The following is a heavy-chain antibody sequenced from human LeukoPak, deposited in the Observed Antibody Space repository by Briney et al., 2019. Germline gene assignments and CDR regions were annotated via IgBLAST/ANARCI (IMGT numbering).Heavy chain of an antibody. CDR3: ARVGAVAGQDYFDY. CDR1: GFTFSSYD. V-gene: IGHV3-13*01. Sequence: GGSLRLSCAASGFTFSSYDMHWVRHATGKGLEWVSAIGTAGDTYYPGSVKGRFTISRENAKNSLYLQMNSLRAGDTAVYYCARVGAVAGQDYFDYWGQGTLVTVSS. CDR2: IGTAGDT. J-gene: IGHJ4*02. D-gene: IGHD6-19*01.